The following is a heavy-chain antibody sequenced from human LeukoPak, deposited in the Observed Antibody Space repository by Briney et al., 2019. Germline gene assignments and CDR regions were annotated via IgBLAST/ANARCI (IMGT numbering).Heavy chain of an antibody. CDR1: GGSFSGYY. CDR3: ARRCDSSGWTDFDY. V-gene: IGHV4-34*01. J-gene: IGHJ4*02. CDR2: INHSGST. Sequence: PSETLSLTCAVYGGSFSGYYWSWIRQPPGKGLEWIGEINHSGSTNYNPSLKSRVTISGDTSKNQFSLKLTSVTAADTAVYYCARRCDSSGWTDFDYWGQGTLVTVSS. D-gene: IGHD6-19*01.